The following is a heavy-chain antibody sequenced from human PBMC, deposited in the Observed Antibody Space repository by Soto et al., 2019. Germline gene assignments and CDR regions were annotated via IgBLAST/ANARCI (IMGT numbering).Heavy chain of an antibody. Sequence: QVQLQESGPGLVKPSETLSLTCAVSGDSISGSKWWSWVRLPPNKGLEWIGEISHTGTTNYNPSFKSRVTMSVDKPQNQFSLNLTSVTAADTAVYYCARVISSREEYFDYWGQGTLVTVSP. CDR1: GDSISGSKW. V-gene: IGHV4-4*02. CDR3: ARVISSREEYFDY. CDR2: ISHTGTT. J-gene: IGHJ4*02. D-gene: IGHD2-2*01.